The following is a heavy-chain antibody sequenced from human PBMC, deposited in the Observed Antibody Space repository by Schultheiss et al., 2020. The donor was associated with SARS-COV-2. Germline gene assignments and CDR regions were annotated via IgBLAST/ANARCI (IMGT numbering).Heavy chain of an antibody. Sequence: GGSLRLSCAASGFTFSSYGMHWVRQAPGKGLEWVAVISYDGSNKYYADSVKGRFTISRDNSKNTLYLQMNSLRAEDTAVYYCASADCGADCSYEAFDYWGQGTLVTVSS. V-gene: IGHV3-30*03. J-gene: IGHJ4*02. CDR3: ASADCGADCSYEAFDY. D-gene: IGHD2-21*01. CDR2: ISYDGSNK. CDR1: GFTFSSYG.